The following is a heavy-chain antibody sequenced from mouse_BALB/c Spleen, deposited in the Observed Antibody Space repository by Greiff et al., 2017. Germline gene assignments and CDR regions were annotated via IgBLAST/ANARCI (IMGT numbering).Heavy chain of an antibody. V-gene: IGHV5-6-5*01. J-gene: IGHJ2*01. CDR1: GFTFSSYA. CDR2: ISSGGST. D-gene: IGHD1-1*01. Sequence: EVMLVEYGGGLVKPGGSLKLSCAASGFTFSSYAMSWVRQTPEKRLEWVASISSGGSTYYPDSVKGRFTISRDNARNILYLQMSSLRSEDTAMYYCARGTFITTVVAPSDYWGQGTTLTVSS. CDR3: ARGTFITTVVAPSDY.